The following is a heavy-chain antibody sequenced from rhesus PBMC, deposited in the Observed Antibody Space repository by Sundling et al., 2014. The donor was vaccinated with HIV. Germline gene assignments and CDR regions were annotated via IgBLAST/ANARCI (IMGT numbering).Heavy chain of an antibody. Sequence: EVQLVESGGGLAKPGGSLRLSCAASGFTFSSYTIHWVRQAPGKGLEWVSGISTGVNTYYADSVKGRFTISRDNSKNTLSLQMNSLRAEDTAVYYCAKGGIWTGYDGFDSWGQGVVVTVSS. CDR1: GFTFSSYT. CDR3: AKGGIWTGYDGFDS. D-gene: IGHD3-3*01. CDR2: ISTGVNT. J-gene: IGHJ6*01. V-gene: IGHV3-103*01.